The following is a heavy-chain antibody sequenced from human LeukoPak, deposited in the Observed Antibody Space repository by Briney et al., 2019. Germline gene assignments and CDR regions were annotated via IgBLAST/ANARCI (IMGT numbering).Heavy chain of an antibody. J-gene: IGHJ4*02. CDR3: ARDSIAAAGIDFDY. CDR2: LSGSGGST. D-gene: IGHD6-13*01. CDR1: GFTFSSYG. V-gene: IGHV3-23*01. Sequence: GGSLRLFCAASGFTFSSYGMSWVRQAPGKGLEWVSALSGSGGSTYYADSVKGRFTISRDNSKNTLYLQMNSLRAEDTAVYYCARDSIAAAGIDFDYWGQGTLVTVSS.